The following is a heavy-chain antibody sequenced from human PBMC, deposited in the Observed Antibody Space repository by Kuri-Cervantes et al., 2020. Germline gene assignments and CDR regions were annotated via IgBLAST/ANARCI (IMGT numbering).Heavy chain of an antibody. CDR2: IKEDGSET. CDR3: ARFSRLASDAFDI. J-gene: IGHJ3*02. V-gene: IGHV3-7*01. D-gene: IGHD6-19*01. Sequence: GGSLRLSCAASGFNFWKYWMSWVRQSPSRVLEWVANIKEDGSETYYLDSVEGRFTISRDNAKNTLYLQMNSLRAEDTAVYYCARFSRLASDAFDIWGQGTMVTVSS. CDR1: GFNFWKYW.